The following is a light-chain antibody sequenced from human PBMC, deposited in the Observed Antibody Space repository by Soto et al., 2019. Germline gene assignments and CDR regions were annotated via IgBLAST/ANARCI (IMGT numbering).Light chain of an antibody. Sequence: QSVLTQPPSASGFPGQSVTISCTGTSSDVGYYDYVSWYQQHPGKPPKLVIYEVTKRPSGVPDRVSASKSGNTASLTVSGLRAEDEADYYCSSYAGSNNFVFGSGTKLTVL. CDR2: EVT. CDR3: SSYAGSNNFV. J-gene: IGLJ1*01. V-gene: IGLV2-8*01. CDR1: SSDVGYYDY.